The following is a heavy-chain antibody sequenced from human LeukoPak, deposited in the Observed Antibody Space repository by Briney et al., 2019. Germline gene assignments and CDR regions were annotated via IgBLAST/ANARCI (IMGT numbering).Heavy chain of an antibody. CDR1: EFTFSHHW. CDR3: ARSVGGYFYFYMDV. D-gene: IGHD1-26*01. V-gene: IGHV3-7*01. Sequence: GGSLRLSCAASEFTFSHHWMTWVRQAPGKGLEWVANIKQEGSEKYYVDSVKGRFTISRDNAENSLFLQMNSLRVEDTAIYYCARSVGGYFYFYMDVWGKGTTVTISS. CDR2: IKQEGSEK. J-gene: IGHJ6*03.